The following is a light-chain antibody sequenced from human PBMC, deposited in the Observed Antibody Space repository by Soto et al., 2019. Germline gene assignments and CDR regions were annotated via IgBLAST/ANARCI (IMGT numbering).Light chain of an antibody. CDR1: GSNIGAGYD. CDR3: QSHDNTLITSWV. CDR2: GDS. Sequence: QSVLTQPPSVSGAPGQRVTISCTGSGSNIGAGYDVHWYQHRPGTAPKLLVFGDSHRPSGVPDRFSGSKSGTSASLAITGLQAEDEGDYFCQSHDNTLITSWVFGGGTKLTVL. V-gene: IGLV1-40*01. J-gene: IGLJ3*02.